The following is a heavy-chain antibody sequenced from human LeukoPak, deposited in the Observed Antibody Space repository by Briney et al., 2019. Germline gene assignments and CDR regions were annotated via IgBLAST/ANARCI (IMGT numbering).Heavy chain of an antibody. CDR2: IYYSGST. Sequence: SETLSLTCTVSGGSIGSSSYYWGWIRQPPGKGLEWIGSIYYSGSTYYNPSLKSRVTISVDTSKNQFSLKLSSVTAADTAVYYCARTKEYNWNYRYYFDYWGQGTLVTVSS. D-gene: IGHD1-7*01. CDR3: ARTKEYNWNYRYYFDY. V-gene: IGHV4-39*01. J-gene: IGHJ4*02. CDR1: GGSIGSSSYY.